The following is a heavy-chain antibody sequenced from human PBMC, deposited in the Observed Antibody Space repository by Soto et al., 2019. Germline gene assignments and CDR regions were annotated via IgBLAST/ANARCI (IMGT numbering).Heavy chain of an antibody. V-gene: IGHV1-2*04. CDR2: INPNSGGT. Sequence: GASVKVSCKASGYTFTGYYMHWVRQAPGQGLEWMGWINPNSGGTNYAQKFQGWVTMTRDTSISTAYMELSRLRSDDTAVYYCARAPFSSSWYGPHYYYYYGMDVWGQGTTVTVSS. J-gene: IGHJ6*02. D-gene: IGHD6-13*01. CDR3: ARAPFSSSWYGPHYYYYYGMDV. CDR1: GYTFTGYY.